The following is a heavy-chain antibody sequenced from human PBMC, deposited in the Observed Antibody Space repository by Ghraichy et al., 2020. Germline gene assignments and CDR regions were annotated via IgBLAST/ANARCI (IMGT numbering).Heavy chain of an antibody. CDR1: GGSISVGTFY. CDR2: IYHSGTS. J-gene: IGHJ4*02. Sequence: SETLSLTCTVSGGSISVGTFYWGWIRQLPGKGLEWIGHIYHSGTSYHNPSLESRVTLSVDTSANQFSLRLSSVTAADTAVYYCARRFDDDSDYRNYFDNWGQGALVTVSS. CDR3: ARRFDDDSDYRNYFDN. D-gene: IGHD3-16*01. V-gene: IGHV4-31*03.